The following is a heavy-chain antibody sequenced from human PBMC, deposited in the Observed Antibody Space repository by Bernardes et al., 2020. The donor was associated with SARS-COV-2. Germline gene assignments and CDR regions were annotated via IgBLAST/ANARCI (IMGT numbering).Heavy chain of an antibody. CDR2: IYHSGST. V-gene: IGHV4-4*02. D-gene: IGHD4-17*01. CDR3: ARAGKEDYGDYVGFDY. Sequence: SETLSLTRAVSGGSISSSNWWSWVRQPPGKGLEWIGEIYHSGSTNYNPSLKSRVTISVDKSKNQFSLKLSSVTAADTAVYYCARAGKEDYGDYVGFDYWGQGTLVTVSS. J-gene: IGHJ4*02. CDR1: GGSISSSNW.